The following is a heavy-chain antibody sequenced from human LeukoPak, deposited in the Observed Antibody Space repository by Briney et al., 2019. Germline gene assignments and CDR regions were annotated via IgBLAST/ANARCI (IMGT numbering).Heavy chain of an antibody. V-gene: IGHV3-48*03. CDR3: ARVGLGVGSGRKASGFDP. D-gene: IGHD3-10*01. Sequence: PGGSLRLSCAASGFTFSSYEMNWVRQAPGKGLEWVSFINSRGSTIYYVDSVKGRFTISRDNAKNSLYLQMNSLRAEDTAVYYCARVGLGVGSGRKASGFDPWGQGTLVTVSS. CDR2: INSRGSTI. J-gene: IGHJ5*02. CDR1: GFTFSSYE.